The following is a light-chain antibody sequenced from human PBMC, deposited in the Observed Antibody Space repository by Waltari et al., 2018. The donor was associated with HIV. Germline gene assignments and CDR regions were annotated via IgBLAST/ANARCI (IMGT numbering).Light chain of an antibody. CDR2: GAS. V-gene: IGKV3-11*01. CDR1: QSVTTY. Sequence: EIVLTQSPATLSLSPGEGATLSCRASQSVTTYLAWFQQKPGQPPRLLILGASSRATGVPARFSGSGSGTDFSLTISSLGPEDFAIYYCQARHSWPPLFTFGPGTKVEMK. CDR3: QARHSWPPLFT. J-gene: IGKJ3*01.